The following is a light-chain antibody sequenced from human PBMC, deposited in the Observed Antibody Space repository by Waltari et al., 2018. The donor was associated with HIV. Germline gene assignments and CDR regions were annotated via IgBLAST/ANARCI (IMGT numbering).Light chain of an antibody. V-gene: IGKV3-11*01. Sequence: EIVMTQSPATLSLSPGERATLSCRASHSVSTYLAWYQQKLGQPPRLLIHDASNRATGIPPRFSGSGSGTDFTLTISSLEPEDFAVYYCQQRTNWPQNTFGGGTKVEIK. CDR3: QQRTNWPQNT. J-gene: IGKJ4*01. CDR2: DAS. CDR1: HSVSTY.